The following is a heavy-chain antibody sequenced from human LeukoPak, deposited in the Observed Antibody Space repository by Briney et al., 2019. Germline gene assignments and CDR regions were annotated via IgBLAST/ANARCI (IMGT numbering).Heavy chain of an antibody. Sequence: GESLKISCQGSGYSFTSYWIGWVRQMPGKGLEWMGIIYPGDSDTRYSPSFQGQVTISADKSISTAYLQWSSLKASDTAMYYCARASTIFGVAADYWGQGTLVTVSS. CDR3: ARASTIFGVAADY. D-gene: IGHD3-3*01. CDR2: IYPGDSDT. V-gene: IGHV5-51*01. CDR1: GYSFTSYW. J-gene: IGHJ4*02.